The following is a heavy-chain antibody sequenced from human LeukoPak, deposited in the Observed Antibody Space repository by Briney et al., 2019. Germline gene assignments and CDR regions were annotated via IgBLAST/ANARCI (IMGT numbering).Heavy chain of an antibody. Sequence: GASVKVSCKASGYTFTGYYMHWVRQAPGQGLEWMGWINPNSGGTNYAQKFQGRVTMTRDTSISTAYMELSRLRSDDTAVYYCARALGYSYGKSNYMDVWGKGTTVTVSS. J-gene: IGHJ6*03. V-gene: IGHV1-2*02. CDR1: GYTFTGYY. D-gene: IGHD5-18*01. CDR3: ARALGYSYGKSNYMDV. CDR2: INPNSGGT.